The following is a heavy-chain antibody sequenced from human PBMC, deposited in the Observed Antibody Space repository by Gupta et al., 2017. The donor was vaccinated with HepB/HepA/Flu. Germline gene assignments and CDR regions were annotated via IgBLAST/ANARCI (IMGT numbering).Heavy chain of an antibody. CDR2: IYYSGST. V-gene: IGHV4-59*01. Sequence: QVQLQESGPGLVKPSETLSLTCTVSGGSISSYYWSWIRQPPGKGLEWIGYIYYSGSTNYNPSLKSRVTISVDTSKNQFSLKLSSVTAADTAVYYCARGAVGDSSGYYYVGFDYWGQGTLVTVSS. J-gene: IGHJ4*02. CDR1: GGSISSYY. D-gene: IGHD3-22*01. CDR3: ARGAVGDSSGYYYVGFDY.